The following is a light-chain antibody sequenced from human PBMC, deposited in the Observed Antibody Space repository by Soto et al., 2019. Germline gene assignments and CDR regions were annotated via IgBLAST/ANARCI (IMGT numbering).Light chain of an antibody. CDR2: AVS. CDR1: QSIFNY. CDR3: QQTYSELVYT. Sequence: DIQMTQSPSSLSASVGDRVTITCRSSQSIFNYLNWYQQKPGKAPEVLIYAVSSLQIGVPSRFAGSASGTDFTLTITDLRPEDSATYYCQQTYSELVYTFGRGTKLEIK. J-gene: IGKJ2*01. V-gene: IGKV1-39*01.